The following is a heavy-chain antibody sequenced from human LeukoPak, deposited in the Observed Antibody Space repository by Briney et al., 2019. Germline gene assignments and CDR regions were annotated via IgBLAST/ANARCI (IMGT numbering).Heavy chain of an antibody. CDR1: GFTFSSYA. D-gene: IGHD5-12*01. Sequence: PGRSLRLSCAASGFTFSSYAMHWVRQAPGKGLEWVAVISYDGSNKYYADSVKGRFTISRDNSKNTLYLQMNSLRAEDTAVYYCARGRGYPYYYYYMDVWGKGTTVTVSS. CDR2: ISYDGSNK. CDR3: ARGRGYPYYYYYMDV. J-gene: IGHJ6*03. V-gene: IGHV3-30*04.